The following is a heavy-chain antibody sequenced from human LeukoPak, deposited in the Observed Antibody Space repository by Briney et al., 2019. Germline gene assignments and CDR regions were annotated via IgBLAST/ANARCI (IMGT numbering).Heavy chain of an antibody. Sequence: SGPTLVNPTQTLTLTCTFSGFSLTTSGVGVGWIRQPPGKALEWLALIYWDDDKRYSPSLKTRLTITKDTSKNQVVLTMTNMDPVDTATYYCAHRRRGGLYFDYWGQGTLVTVSS. CDR2: IYWDDDK. CDR1: GFSLTTSGVG. J-gene: IGHJ4*02. V-gene: IGHV2-5*02. CDR3: AHRRRGGLYFDY. D-gene: IGHD2-8*02.